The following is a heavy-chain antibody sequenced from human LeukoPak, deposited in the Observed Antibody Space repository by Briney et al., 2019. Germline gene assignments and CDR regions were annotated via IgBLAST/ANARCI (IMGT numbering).Heavy chain of an antibody. J-gene: IGHJ4*02. D-gene: IGHD2-21*02. Sequence: GGSLRLSCAASGFTFSSYAMHWVRQAPGKGLEWVAIISYDGSDKYFADSVKGRFTISRDASKSTLYLQMNSLRAEDTAVYYCAKGGFAYCSVDCDSTFDYWGQGTLVTVSS. V-gene: IGHV3-30*18. CDR1: GFTFSSYA. CDR3: AKGGFAYCSVDCDSTFDY. CDR2: ISYDGSDK.